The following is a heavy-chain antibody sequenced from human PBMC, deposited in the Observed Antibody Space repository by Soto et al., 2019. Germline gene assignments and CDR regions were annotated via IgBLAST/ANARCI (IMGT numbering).Heavy chain of an antibody. V-gene: IGHV3-74*01. Sequence: EVQLVESGGGLVQPGGSLRLSCSASGFTFSTYWMHWVRQXPXXXXXWVSRINTDGSSXNYADSXRGRXTISRDXXXXXXXXXXXXXXXXXXXXXXXXXXXXXXXXXRXDYWGQGTLVTVSS. CDR3: XXXXXXXXXXRXDY. CDR1: GFTFSTYW. J-gene: IGHJ4*02. CDR2: INTDGSSX.